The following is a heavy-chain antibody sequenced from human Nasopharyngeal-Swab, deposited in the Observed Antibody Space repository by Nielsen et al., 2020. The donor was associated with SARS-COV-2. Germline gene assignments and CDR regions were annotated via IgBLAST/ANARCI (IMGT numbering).Heavy chain of an antibody. J-gene: IGHJ4*02. V-gene: IGHV4-59*08. Sequence: SETLSLTCTVSGDSINDYYWNWIRQPPGKGLEWIGYIYYSGTTHYKSSLKSRVTISIDTSKNQFSLKLSSVTAADTAVYYCARHVGYCSTTSCSLPDSWGQGTLVTVSS. CDR1: GDSINDYY. D-gene: IGHD2-2*01. CDR2: IYYSGTT. CDR3: ARHVGYCSTTSCSLPDS.